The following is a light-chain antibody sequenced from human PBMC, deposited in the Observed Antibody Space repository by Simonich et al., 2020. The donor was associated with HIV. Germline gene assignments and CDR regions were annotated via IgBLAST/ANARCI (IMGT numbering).Light chain of an antibody. CDR1: SRKVGCYNY. CDR3: SSYISSITYVL. J-gene: IGLJ2*01. V-gene: IGLV2-14*03. Sequence: QSALTQPPSASGSPGQSVPISCTGTSRKVGCYNYVSWYHKHPGKAPKIIIYDVNNRPSGISNRFSGSKSGNTASLTISGLQAEDEADYYCSSYISSITYVLFGGGTKLTVL. CDR2: DVN.